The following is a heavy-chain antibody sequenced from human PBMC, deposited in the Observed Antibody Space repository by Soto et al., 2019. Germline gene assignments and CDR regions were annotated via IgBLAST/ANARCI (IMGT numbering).Heavy chain of an antibody. CDR3: ASLAGTPPVDY. Sequence: PGGSLRLSCAASGFTFSDYWMSWVRQAPGKGLEWVANIKQDGSDKYYVDSVKGRFTISRDNAKNSLYLQMNSLRAEDTAVYYCASLAGTPPVDYWGQGTLVTVSS. D-gene: IGHD6-19*01. J-gene: IGHJ4*02. V-gene: IGHV3-7*01. CDR2: IKQDGSDK. CDR1: GFTFSDYW.